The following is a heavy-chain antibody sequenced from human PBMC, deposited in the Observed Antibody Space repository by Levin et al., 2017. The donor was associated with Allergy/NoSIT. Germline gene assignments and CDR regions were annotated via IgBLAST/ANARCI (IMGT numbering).Heavy chain of an antibody. D-gene: IGHD4-17*01. CDR1: GYTFTGYY. V-gene: IGHV1-2*02. CDR2: INPNSGGT. Sequence: AGGSLRLSCKASGYTFTGYYMHWVRQAPGQGLEWMGWINPNSGGTNYAQKFQGRVTMTRDTSISTAYMELSRLRSDDTAVYYCARGAATVTDWGQGTLVTVSS. J-gene: IGHJ4*02. CDR3: ARGAATVTD.